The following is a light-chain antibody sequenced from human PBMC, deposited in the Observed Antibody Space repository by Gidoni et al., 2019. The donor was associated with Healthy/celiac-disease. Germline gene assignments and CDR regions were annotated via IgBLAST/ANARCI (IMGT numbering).Light chain of an antibody. J-gene: IGLJ1*01. CDR2: DVS. V-gene: IGLV2-14*01. Sequence: QSALTQPASVSGSPGPSITISCTGTSSDVGGYNYVSGYQQHPGKAPKLMIYDVSNRPSGVSNRFSGSKSGNTASLTISGLQAEDEADYYCSSYTSSSTSGVFGTGTKVTVL. CDR3: SSYTSSSTSGV. CDR1: SSDVGGYNY.